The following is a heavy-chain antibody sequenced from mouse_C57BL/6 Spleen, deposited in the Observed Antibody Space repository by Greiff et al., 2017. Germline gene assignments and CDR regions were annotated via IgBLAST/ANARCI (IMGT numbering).Heavy chain of an antibody. Sequence: QVQLQQPGAELVKPGASVKMSCKASGYTFTRYWITWVKQRPGQGLEWIGDIYPGSGSTNYNEKFKSKATLTVDTSSSTAYMQLSSLTSEDSAVYYCARYYSNYVNYAMDYWGQGTSVTVSS. J-gene: IGHJ4*01. D-gene: IGHD2-5*01. CDR1: GYTFTRYW. CDR2: IYPGSGST. CDR3: ARYYSNYVNYAMDY. V-gene: IGHV1-55*01.